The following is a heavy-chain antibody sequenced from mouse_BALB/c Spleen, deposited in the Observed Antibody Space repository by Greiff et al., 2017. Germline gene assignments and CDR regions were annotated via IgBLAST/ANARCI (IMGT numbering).Heavy chain of an antibody. CDR1: GFSLTSYG. Sequence: VQLQQSGPGLVQPSQSLSITCTVSGFSLTSYGVHWVRQSPGKGLEWLGVIRSGGSTDYNAAFISRLSISKDNAKSQVFFKMNSLQANDTAIYYCARNWGYGSSYFAYWGQGTLVTVSA. V-gene: IGHV2-2*02. CDR3: ARNWGYGSSYFAY. D-gene: IGHD1-1*01. CDR2: IRSGGST. J-gene: IGHJ3*01.